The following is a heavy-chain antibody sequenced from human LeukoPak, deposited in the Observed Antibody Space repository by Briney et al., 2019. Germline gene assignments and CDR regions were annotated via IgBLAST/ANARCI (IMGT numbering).Heavy chain of an antibody. CDR1: GFTFSSYA. Sequence: GGSLRLSCAASGFTFSSYAMHWVRQAPGKGLEWVAVISYDGSNKYYADSVKGRFTISRDNSKNTLYLQMNSLRAEDTAVYCARYSSGWYGDNWFDPWGQGTLVTVSS. J-gene: IGHJ5*02. D-gene: IGHD6-19*01. CDR3: ARYSSGWYGDNWFDP. CDR2: ISYDGSNK. V-gene: IGHV3-30*04.